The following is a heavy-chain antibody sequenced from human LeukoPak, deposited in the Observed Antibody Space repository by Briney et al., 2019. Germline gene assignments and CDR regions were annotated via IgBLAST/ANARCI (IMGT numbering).Heavy chain of an antibody. Sequence: ASVKVSCKASGYTFTGYYMHWVRQAPGQGLEWMGWINPNSGGTNYAQKFQGRVTMTRDTSISTAYMELSRLRSDDTAVYYCARVLGWYAGYFDYWGQGTLVTVSS. CDR2: INPNSGGT. D-gene: IGHD6-19*01. CDR3: ARVLGWYAGYFDY. J-gene: IGHJ4*02. V-gene: IGHV1-2*02. CDR1: GYTFTGYY.